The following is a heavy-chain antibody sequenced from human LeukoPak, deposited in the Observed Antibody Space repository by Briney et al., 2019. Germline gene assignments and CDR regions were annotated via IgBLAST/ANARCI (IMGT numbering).Heavy chain of an antibody. J-gene: IGHJ4*02. D-gene: IGHD1-26*01. V-gene: IGHV3-21*04. CDR2: ISSGSTYR. CDR3: AKDSNYLSGSYSPDYFDY. CDR1: GFTFSSYS. Sequence: PGGSLRLSCAASGFTFSSYSMNWVRQAPGKGLEWVSSISSGSTYRYYADSVKGRFTISRDNAKNSLYLQMNSLRAEDTALYYCAKDSNYLSGSYSPDYFDYWGQGTLVTVSS.